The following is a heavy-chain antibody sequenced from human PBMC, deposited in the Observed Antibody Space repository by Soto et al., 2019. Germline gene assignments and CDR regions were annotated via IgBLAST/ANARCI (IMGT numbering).Heavy chain of an antibody. D-gene: IGHD3-3*01. V-gene: IGHV3-23*01. CDR3: ANHFGGTQSHFNS. J-gene: IGHJ4*02. CDR2: ITASVGST. Sequence: EVQLLDSGGGLVQPGGSLRLACAASGFTFSSYAMGWVRQAPGKGLEWVSSITASVGSTYYAVSVKGRFTISRDNTKNRLYLELNSLRAEDTALYYCANHFGGTQSHFNSWGQGTLVTVSS. CDR1: GFTFSSYA.